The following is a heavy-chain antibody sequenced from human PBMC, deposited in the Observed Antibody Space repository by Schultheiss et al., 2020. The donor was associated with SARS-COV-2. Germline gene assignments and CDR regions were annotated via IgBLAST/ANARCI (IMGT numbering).Heavy chain of an antibody. Sequence: SETLSLTCAVYGGSFSGYYWSWIRQPPGKGLEWIGSFFYSGSTYYNPSLNSRVTISVDTSKNQFSLKLSSVTAADTAVYYCARGGPGEGSTGAIGDYWGQGTLVTVSS. V-gene: IGHV4-34*01. CDR2: FFYSGST. J-gene: IGHJ4*02. CDR3: ARGGPGEGSTGAIGDY. CDR1: GGSFSGYY. D-gene: IGHD3-10*01.